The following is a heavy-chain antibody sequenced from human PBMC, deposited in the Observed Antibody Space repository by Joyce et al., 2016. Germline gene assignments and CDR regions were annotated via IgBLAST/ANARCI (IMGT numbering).Heavy chain of an antibody. D-gene: IGHD5-18*01. V-gene: IGHV5-51*01. J-gene: IGHJ4*02. CDR1: GYYLTNYW. CDR3: ARHETLPSQTAMIPGYFDY. Sequence: EVQLVQSGAEVKKPGESLKISCKGSGYYLTNYWVGWVRQLPGRGLEWVGIIDPGDSNPSYSPSFQGQVTFSADKSHGSAYLQWSSLKASDTAIYYCARHETLPSQTAMIPGYFDYWGQGTLVTVSS. CDR2: IDPGDSNP.